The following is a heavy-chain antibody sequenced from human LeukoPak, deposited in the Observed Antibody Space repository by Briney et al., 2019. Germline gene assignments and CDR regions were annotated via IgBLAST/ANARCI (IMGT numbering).Heavy chain of an antibody. J-gene: IGHJ4*02. V-gene: IGHV1-69*13. CDR3: ARGWLAESTVVTPYNY. CDR2: IIPLFGTA. CDR1: GGTFSNYA. D-gene: IGHD4-23*01. Sequence: SVKVSFKGSGGTFSNYAINWVRQAPGQGLELFGGIIPLFGTANYAQKFQGRVTITAVESMSTAYMELSSLRSVDTAVYYCARGWLAESTVVTPYNYWGQGTLVTVSS.